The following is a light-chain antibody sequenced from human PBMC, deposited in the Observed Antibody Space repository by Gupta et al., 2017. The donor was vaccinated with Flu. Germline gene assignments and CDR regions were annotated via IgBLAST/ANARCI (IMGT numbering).Light chain of an antibody. V-gene: IGKV1-27*01. J-gene: IGKJ4*01. CDR2: AAS. CDR1: QDIGSY. Sequence: DRVTITCRASQDIGSYLAWYQQKSGKRPKLLIYAASSTQSGVPPRFSASGFGTSFTLIITSLQPEDVATYYCQKYNSAPPAFGGGTKVEMK. CDR3: QKYNSAPPA.